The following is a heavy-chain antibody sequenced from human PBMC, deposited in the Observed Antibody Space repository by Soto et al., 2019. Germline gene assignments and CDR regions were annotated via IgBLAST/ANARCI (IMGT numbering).Heavy chain of an antibody. J-gene: IGHJ3*02. V-gene: IGHV2-5*01. CDR2: VYWNDDK. CDR1: GISLSTSGVG. Sequence: SGPTLVNPTQTLTLTCTLSGISLSTSGVGLGWIRHTPGKALEWLALVYWNDDKHYRPSLKSRLTITKDTSKNQAILTMTNMDPVDTATYYCARGLATLPVFAFDIWGQGTVVTVS. D-gene: IGHD1-1*01. CDR3: ARGLATLPVFAFDI.